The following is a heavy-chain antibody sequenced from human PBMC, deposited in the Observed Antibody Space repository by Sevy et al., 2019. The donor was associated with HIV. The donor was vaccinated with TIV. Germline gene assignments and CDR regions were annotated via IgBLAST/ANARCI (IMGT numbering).Heavy chain of an antibody. V-gene: IGHV1-69*13. Sequence: ASVKVSCKASGGPFSSFAFSWVRQAPGQGLEWMGGIIPLSTTTNYAQKFQGRVTITADESKSTAYMELSSLTSDDTAVYYCATVGGYSAFEGPYYIDYWGQGTLVTVSS. D-gene: IGHD5-12*01. CDR2: IIPLSTTT. CDR3: ATVGGYSAFEGPYYIDY. J-gene: IGHJ4*02. CDR1: GGPFSSFA.